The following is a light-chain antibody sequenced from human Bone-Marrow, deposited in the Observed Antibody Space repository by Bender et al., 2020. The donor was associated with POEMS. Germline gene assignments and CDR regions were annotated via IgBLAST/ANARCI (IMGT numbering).Light chain of an antibody. V-gene: IGLV1-44*01. J-gene: IGLJ2*01. Sequence: QSVLTQPPSASGTPGQRVIISCSGSSSNIGTNTVNWYQQLPGTAPKLLIYLNDLRPSGVPDRFSGSRSGTSASLAISGLQSEDEAAYYCQAWDSTSVVVGGGTKLTVL. CDR3: QAWDSTSVV. CDR2: LND. CDR1: SSNIGTNT.